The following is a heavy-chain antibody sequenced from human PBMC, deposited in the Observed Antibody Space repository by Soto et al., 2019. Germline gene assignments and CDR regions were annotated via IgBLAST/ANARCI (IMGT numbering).Heavy chain of an antibody. V-gene: IGHV4-39*01. D-gene: IGHD3-10*01. CDR2: ISYSGGGST. CDR1: GASDSSEIYY. Sequence: SETLSLTCIVSGASDSSEIYYWAWIRQPPGKGLEWIGSISYSGGGSTYYNPSLKSRVTVSVDTSKNQFFLMVNSVTAADTAVYDGARKSDAGVNRATDFWGQGILVTVSS. J-gene: IGHJ4*02. CDR3: ARKSDAGVNRATDF.